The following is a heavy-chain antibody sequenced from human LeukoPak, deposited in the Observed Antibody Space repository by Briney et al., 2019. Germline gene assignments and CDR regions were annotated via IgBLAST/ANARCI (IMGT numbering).Heavy chain of an antibody. V-gene: IGHV4-30-2*01. CDR1: GGSISSGGYY. D-gene: IGHD5-24*01. CDR3: ARDHRDGYNDY. J-gene: IGHJ4*02. Sequence: SETLSLTCTVSGGSISSGGYYWSWIRQPPGKGLEWIGYIYHSGSTYYNPSLKSRVTISVDRSKNQFSLKLSSVTAADTAVYYCARDHRDGYNDYWGQGTLVTVSS. CDR2: IYHSGST.